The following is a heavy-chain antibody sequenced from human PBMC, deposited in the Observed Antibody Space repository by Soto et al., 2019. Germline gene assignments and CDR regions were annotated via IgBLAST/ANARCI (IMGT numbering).Heavy chain of an antibody. D-gene: IGHD6-13*01. V-gene: IGHV1-46*01. J-gene: IGHJ6*02. CDR3: ARELFGLAANYYYYGMDV. Sequence: ASVKVSCKASGYTFTSYYMHWVRQAPGQGLEWMGIINPSGGSTSYAQKFQGRVTMTRDTSTSTVYMELSSLRSEDTAVYYCARELFGLAANYYYYGMDVWGQGTTVTVSS. CDR1: GYTFTSYY. CDR2: INPSGGST.